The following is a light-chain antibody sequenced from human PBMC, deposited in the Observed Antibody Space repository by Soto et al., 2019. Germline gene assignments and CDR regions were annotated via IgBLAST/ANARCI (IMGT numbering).Light chain of an antibody. CDR2: WAS. V-gene: IGKV4-1*01. CDR3: QQYYSTPWT. CDR1: QRVLSRSNNKNY. J-gene: IGKJ1*01. Sequence: VMTQSPDSLAVYLGERATINCKSSQRVLSRSNNKNYLAWYQQKPGQPPKLIIHWASTRDSGVPDRFSGSGSGTDFTLTISRLQAEDVAVYYCQQYYSTPWTFGQGTKVEIK.